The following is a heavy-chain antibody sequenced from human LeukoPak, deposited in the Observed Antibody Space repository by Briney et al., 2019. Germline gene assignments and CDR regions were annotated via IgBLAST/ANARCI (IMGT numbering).Heavy chain of an antibody. J-gene: IGHJ4*02. Sequence: SETLSLTCTVPGGSMTTHYWNWIRQTPGKGLEGSGCVFDSGRTKENPALKSRVTLSADTSKKQLSLRLSSVTAADTAVYYCTTIKRGNIFGYFDFWGQGILVTVSS. CDR2: VFDSGRT. V-gene: IGHV4-59*11. CDR1: GGSMTTHY. CDR3: TTIKRGNIFGYFDF. D-gene: IGHD5-18*01.